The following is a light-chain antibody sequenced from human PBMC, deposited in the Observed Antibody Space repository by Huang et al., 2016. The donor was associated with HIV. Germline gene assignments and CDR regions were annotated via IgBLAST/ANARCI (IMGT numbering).Light chain of an antibody. CDR1: QSLLYNSNNKNY. J-gene: IGKJ1*01. V-gene: IGKV4-1*01. CDR2: WAS. Sequence: DIVMTQSPDSLTVSLGERATIHCNSSQSLLYNSNNKNYLNWYQQKPGQPPRLHIYWASARESGVPDRFSGNGSGTNFALTISSLQAEDVAVYYCQQYYSSLWTFGQGTKVEIK. CDR3: QQYYSSLWT.